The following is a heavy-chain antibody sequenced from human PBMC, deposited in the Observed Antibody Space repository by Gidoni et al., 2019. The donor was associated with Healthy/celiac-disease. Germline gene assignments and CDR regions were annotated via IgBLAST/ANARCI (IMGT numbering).Heavy chain of an antibody. D-gene: IGHD3-3*01. J-gene: IGHJ5*02. CDR2: NNHSGST. Sequence: QVQLQQWGAGLLKPSETLSLTCAFYGGSFSGYYWSWFRQPPGQGLEWMGVNNHSGSTNYNPPLKSRVTISVDTSKNQFSLKLSSVTAADTAVYYCARLSSLGFWSGKHRFDPWGQGTLVTVSS. CDR1: GGSFSGYY. V-gene: IGHV4-34*01. CDR3: ARLSSLGFWSGKHRFDP.